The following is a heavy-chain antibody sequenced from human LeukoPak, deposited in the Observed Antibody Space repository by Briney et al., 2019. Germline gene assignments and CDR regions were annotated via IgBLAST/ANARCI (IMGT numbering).Heavy chain of an antibody. CDR2: IKQDGSEK. V-gene: IGHV3-7*01. CDR1: GFTFSSYW. Sequence: GGSLRLSCAASGFTFSSYWMTWVRQAPGKGLEWVANIKQDGSEKYYVDSVKGRFTISRDNAKNSLSLQMNSLRAEDTAVYYCARDLYYYDSSGYLDYWGQGTLVTVSS. J-gene: IGHJ4*02. CDR3: ARDLYYYDSSGYLDY. D-gene: IGHD3-22*01.